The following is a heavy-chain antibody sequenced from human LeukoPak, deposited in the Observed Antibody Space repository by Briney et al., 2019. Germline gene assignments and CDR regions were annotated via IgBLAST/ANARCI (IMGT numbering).Heavy chain of an antibody. V-gene: IGHV4-34*01. J-gene: IGHJ3*02. CDR1: GGSFSGYY. CDR2: INHSGST. D-gene: IGHD2-2*02. CDR3: ARLVKGYCSSTSCYSDAFDI. Sequence: SETLSLTCAVYGGSFSGYYWSWIRQPPGKGLEWIGEINHSGSTNYNPSLKSRVTISVDRSKNQFSLKLSSVTAADTAVYYCARLVKGYCSSTSCYSDAFDIWGQGTMVTVSS.